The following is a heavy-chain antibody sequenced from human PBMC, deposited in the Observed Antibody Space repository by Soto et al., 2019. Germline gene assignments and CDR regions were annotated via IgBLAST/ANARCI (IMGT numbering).Heavy chain of an antibody. V-gene: IGHV4-59*01. CDR1: GGSISSYY. Sequence: SEPLSLTCTVSGGSISSYYWSWIRQPPGKGLEWIGYIYYSGSTNYNPSLKSRVTISVDTSKNQFSLKLSSVTAADTAVYYCARDLMSEAFDIWGQGTMVTISS. CDR2: IYYSGST. CDR3: ARDLMSEAFDI. D-gene: IGHD2-8*01. J-gene: IGHJ3*02.